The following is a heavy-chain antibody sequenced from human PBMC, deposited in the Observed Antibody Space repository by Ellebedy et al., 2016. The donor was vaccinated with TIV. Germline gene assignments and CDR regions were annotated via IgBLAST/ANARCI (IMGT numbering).Heavy chain of an antibody. D-gene: IGHD2-8*02. Sequence: MPSETLSLTCTVSGGSISSYYWSWIRQPPGKGLEWIGYIYYSGSTNYNPSLKSRVTISVDTSKNQFSLKLSSVTAADTAVYYCARSTGPHDYWGQGTLVTVSS. CDR1: GGSISSYY. V-gene: IGHV4-59*01. J-gene: IGHJ4*02. CDR3: ARSTGPHDY. CDR2: IYYSGST.